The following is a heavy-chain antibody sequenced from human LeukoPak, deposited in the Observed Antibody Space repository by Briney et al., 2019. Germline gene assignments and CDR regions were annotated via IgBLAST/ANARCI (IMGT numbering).Heavy chain of an antibody. V-gene: IGHV3-43*01. Sequence: GGSLRLSCAASGFTFDDYTMHWVRQAPGKGLEWVSLISWDGGSTYYADSVKGRFTISRDNSKNSLYLQMNSLRTEDTALYYCAKDYSNEFRGSYFDYWGQGTLVTVSS. CDR2: ISWDGGST. D-gene: IGHD3-16*01. J-gene: IGHJ4*02. CDR1: GFTFDDYT. CDR3: AKDYSNEFRGSYFDY.